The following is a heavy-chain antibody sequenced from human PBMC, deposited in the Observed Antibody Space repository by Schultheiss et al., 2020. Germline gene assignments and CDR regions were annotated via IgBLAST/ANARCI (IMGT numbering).Heavy chain of an antibody. CDR3: AKGTVRYCTNGVCFQCFDY. V-gene: IGHV3-7*03. CDR1: GFTFSSYW. Sequence: GGSLRLSCAASGFTFSSYWMSWVRQAPGKGLEWVANIKQDGSEKYYVDSVKGRFTISRDNAKNSLYLQMNSLRAEDTAVYYCAKGTVRYCTNGVCFQCFDYWGQGTLVTVSS. D-gene: IGHD2-8*01. J-gene: IGHJ4*02. CDR2: IKQDGSEK.